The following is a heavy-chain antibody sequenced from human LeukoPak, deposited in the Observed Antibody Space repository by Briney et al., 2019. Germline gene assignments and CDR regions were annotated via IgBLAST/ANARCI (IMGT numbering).Heavy chain of an antibody. V-gene: IGHV3-23*01. J-gene: IGHJ4*02. CDR1: GFTFGSYA. CDR3: ARAHYGSGSYYTNFDY. CDR2: ISGSGGST. Sequence: GGSLRLSCAASGFTFGSYAMSWVRQAPGKGLEWVSGISGSGGSTYYADSVKGRFTISRDNAKNPLYLQMNSLRAEDTALYHCARAHYGSGSYYTNFDYWGQGTLVTVSS. D-gene: IGHD3-10*01.